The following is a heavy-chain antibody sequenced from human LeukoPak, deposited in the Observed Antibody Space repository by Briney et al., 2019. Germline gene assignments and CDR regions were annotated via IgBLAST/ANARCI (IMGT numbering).Heavy chain of an antibody. CDR1: GFTFSKYW. D-gene: IGHD6-19*01. J-gene: IGHJ4*02. Sequence: GRCVTLSCAASGFTFSKYWMLWVRQAPGKGLESVSRINTDGTVTTYADSVNGRFTVSRDNADSTMFLQMNSVRDEDTAVYYCATKQWLAPPPDSWGQGTPVTVSS. CDR2: INTDGTVT. CDR3: ATKQWLAPPPDS. V-gene: IGHV3-74*01.